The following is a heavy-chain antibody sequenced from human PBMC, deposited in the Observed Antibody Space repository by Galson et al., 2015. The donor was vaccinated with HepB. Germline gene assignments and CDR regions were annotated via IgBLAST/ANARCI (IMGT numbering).Heavy chain of an antibody. V-gene: IGHV3-23*01. D-gene: IGHD3-3*01. CDR3: AKEDDFWSGYYTGGTNDY. J-gene: IGHJ4*02. CDR1: GFTFSSYA. Sequence: SLRLSCAASGFTFSSYAMSWVRQAPGKGLEWVSAISGSGGSTYYADSVKGRFTISRDDSKNTLYLQMNSLRAEDTAVYYCAKEDDFWSGYYTGGTNDYWGQGTLVTVSS. CDR2: ISGSGGST.